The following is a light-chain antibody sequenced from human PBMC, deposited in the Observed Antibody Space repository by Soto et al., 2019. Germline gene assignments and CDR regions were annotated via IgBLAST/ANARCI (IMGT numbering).Light chain of an antibody. V-gene: IGKV1-5*03. Sequence: DIQMTQSPSTLSASVEDRVTITCRASQSLDSWLAWYQQKQGKPPKLLIYKTSILEFGVPSRFSGSGSGTLFTLTSSSLQPDDFATYYCQQYHSFSTFGQGTKVEIK. CDR3: QQYHSFST. CDR2: KTS. J-gene: IGKJ1*01. CDR1: QSLDSW.